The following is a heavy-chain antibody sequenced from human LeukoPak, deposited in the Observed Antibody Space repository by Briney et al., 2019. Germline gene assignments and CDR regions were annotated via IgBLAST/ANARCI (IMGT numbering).Heavy chain of an antibody. D-gene: IGHD3-22*01. CDR1: GFTFSSYS. CDR3: ARDYYDNGAFDI. V-gene: IGHV3-21*01. J-gene: IGHJ3*02. Sequence: PGGSLRLSCAASGFTFSSYSMNWVRQAPGKGLEWVSSISSSSSYIYYADSVKGRFTISRDNAKNSLHLQMNSLRAEDTAVYYCARDYYDNGAFDIWGQGTMVTVSS. CDR2: ISSSSSYI.